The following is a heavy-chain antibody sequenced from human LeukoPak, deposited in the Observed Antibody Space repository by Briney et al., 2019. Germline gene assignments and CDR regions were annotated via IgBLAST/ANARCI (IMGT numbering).Heavy chain of an antibody. CDR1: GFTFSDYY. V-gene: IGHV3-11*06. CDR2: ITAGTTYT. J-gene: IGHJ4*02. D-gene: IGHD6-19*01. CDR3: AKSLDSSSWFYFDH. Sequence: PGGSLSLSCVASGFTFSDYYVSWIRQAPGKGLEWVSYITAGTTYTKYADSVKGRFTISRDTTKNSMSLQMNSLRVEDTAVYYCAKSLDSSSWFYFDHWGLGTLVTVSS.